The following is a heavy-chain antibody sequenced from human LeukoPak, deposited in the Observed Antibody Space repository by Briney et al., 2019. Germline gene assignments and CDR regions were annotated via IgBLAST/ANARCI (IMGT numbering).Heavy chain of an antibody. Sequence: GEPLKISCKGSGSRFTSYWIGWVRQMPGKGMERMGIIYPGDSDTRYSPSLQGQVTISADKSISTAYLQWSSLKASDTAMYYCARGGVAALPFDYWGQGTLVTVPS. D-gene: IGHD6-6*01. V-gene: IGHV5-51*01. CDR3: ARGGVAALPFDY. CDR1: GSRFTSYW. J-gene: IGHJ4*02. CDR2: IYPGDSDT.